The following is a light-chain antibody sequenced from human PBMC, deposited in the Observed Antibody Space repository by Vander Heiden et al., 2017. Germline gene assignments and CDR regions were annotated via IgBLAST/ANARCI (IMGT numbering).Light chain of an antibody. CDR2: AAS. CDR1: QGIRND. V-gene: IGKV1-6*01. Sequence: AIPLTPSPSSLSASVRARVILTCRESQGIRNDLGWYQQRPGKAPKLLIYAASSLQTGVPLRFSGSGSGTDFTLTISSLQPEDLATYYCLQDYSYPRTFGQGTKVEIK. J-gene: IGKJ1*01. CDR3: LQDYSYPRT.